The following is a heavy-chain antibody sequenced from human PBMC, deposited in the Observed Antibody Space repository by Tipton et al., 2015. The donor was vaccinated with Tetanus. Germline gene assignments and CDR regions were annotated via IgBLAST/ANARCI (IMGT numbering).Heavy chain of an antibody. Sequence: TLSLTCIVSGGSMRSYYWSWIRQPPGKGLEWIGHIYSSGGARYNPSLKSRTTMSVDRSKSQFSLEVTSVTAADTAAYFCARGPLENEGYFDSWGQGILVTVTA. CDR2: IYSSGGA. CDR1: GGSMRSYY. V-gene: IGHV4-59*01. D-gene: IGHD1-1*01. J-gene: IGHJ4*02. CDR3: ARGPLENEGYFDS.